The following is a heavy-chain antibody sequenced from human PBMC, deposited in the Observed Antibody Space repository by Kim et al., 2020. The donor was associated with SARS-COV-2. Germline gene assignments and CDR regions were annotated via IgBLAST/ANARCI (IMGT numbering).Heavy chain of an antibody. CDR3: ARGGPNYYDSSGYFDY. D-gene: IGHD3-22*01. V-gene: IGHV3-53*01. J-gene: IGHJ4*02. Sequence: SVKGRFTISRDNSKNTLYLQMNSLRAEDTAVYYCARGGPNYYDSSGYFDYWGQGTLVTVSS.